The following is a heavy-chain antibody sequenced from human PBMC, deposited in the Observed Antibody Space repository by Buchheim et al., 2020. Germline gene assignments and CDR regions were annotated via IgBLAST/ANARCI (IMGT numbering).Heavy chain of an antibody. CDR1: GYTFTSYA. CDR3: AREYCSSISCPDYGMDV. D-gene: IGHD2-2*01. J-gene: IGHJ6*02. V-gene: IGHV1-3*01. Sequence: QVQHVQSGAEVKKPGASVKVSCKASGYTFTSYAMHWVRQAPGQRLEWMGWINAGNGNTKYSQKFQGRVIITRDTSASTAYMDLSSLRPEDTAVYYCAREYCSSISCPDYGMDVWGQGTT. CDR2: INAGNGNT.